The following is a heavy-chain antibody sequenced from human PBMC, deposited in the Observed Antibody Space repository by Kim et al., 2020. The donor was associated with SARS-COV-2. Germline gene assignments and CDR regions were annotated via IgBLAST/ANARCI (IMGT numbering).Heavy chain of an antibody. CDR1: GFSFNVYW. Sequence: GGSLRLSCAASGFSFNVYWMNWVRQAPGKGPEWVANIKEDGSEKYYVDSVKGRFTISRDNAKNSLYLQMNSLRAEDTAIYYCARDIGGMRIPDYWGQGTLVTFSS. V-gene: IGHV3-7*03. CDR3: ARDIGGMRIPDY. J-gene: IGHJ4*02. CDR2: IKEDGSEK. D-gene: IGHD3-3*01.